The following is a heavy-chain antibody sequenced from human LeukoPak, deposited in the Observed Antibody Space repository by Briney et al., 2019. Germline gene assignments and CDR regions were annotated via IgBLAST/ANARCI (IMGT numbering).Heavy chain of an antibody. Sequence: GGSLRLSCAASGFTFSSYWMSWVRQAPGKGLEWVANIKQDGSEKDYVDSVKGRFTISRDNAKNSLYLRMNSLRTEDTAVYYCAREGPDAFDIWGQGTMVTVSS. CDR1: GFTFSSYW. CDR2: IKQDGSEK. V-gene: IGHV3-7*01. CDR3: AREGPDAFDI. J-gene: IGHJ3*02.